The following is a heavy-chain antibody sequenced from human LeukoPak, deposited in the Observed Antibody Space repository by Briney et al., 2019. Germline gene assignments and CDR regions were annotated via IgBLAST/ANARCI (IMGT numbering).Heavy chain of an antibody. D-gene: IGHD2-8*01. CDR3: AKDTGRGYANDAFDI. V-gene: IGHV3-9*03. CDR1: GFTFDDYA. Sequence: PGRSLRLSCAASGFTFDDYAMHWVRQAPGKGLEWVSGISWNSGSIGYADSVKGRFTISRDNAKNSLSLQMNSLRAEDMALYYCAKDTGRGYANDAFDIWGQGTMVTVSS. CDR2: ISWNSGSI. J-gene: IGHJ3*02.